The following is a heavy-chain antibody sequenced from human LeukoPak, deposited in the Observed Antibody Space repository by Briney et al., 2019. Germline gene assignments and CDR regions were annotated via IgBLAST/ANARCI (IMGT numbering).Heavy chain of an antibody. V-gene: IGHV3-23*01. CDR1: GFTFSSYA. Sequence: GGSLRLSCAAPGFTFSSYAMSWVRQAPGKGLEWVSAISGSGGSTYYADSVKGRFTISRDNARNSLYLQMNSLRAEDTAVYYCAREVPSMDYWGQGTLVTVSS. CDR3: AREVPSMDY. CDR2: ISGSGGST. J-gene: IGHJ4*02.